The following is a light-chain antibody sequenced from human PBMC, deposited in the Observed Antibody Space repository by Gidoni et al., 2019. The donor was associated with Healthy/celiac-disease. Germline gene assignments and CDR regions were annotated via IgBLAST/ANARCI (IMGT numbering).Light chain of an antibody. CDR1: SSNIGSNN. V-gene: IGLV1-44*01. J-gene: IGLJ3*02. CDR2: SNN. Sequence: SVLTLPPSSSGTPGQRVTNSCSGSSSNIGSNNVNWYQQLPGTAPKLLIYSNNQRPSGVPDRFSGSKSGTSASLAISGLQSEDEADYYCAAWDDSLNGPVFGGGTKLTVL. CDR3: AAWDDSLNGPV.